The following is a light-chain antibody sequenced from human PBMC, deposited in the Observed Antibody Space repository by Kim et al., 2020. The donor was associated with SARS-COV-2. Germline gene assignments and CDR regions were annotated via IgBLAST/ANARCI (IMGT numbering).Light chain of an antibody. V-gene: IGLV3-19*01. CDR1: RLRNYY. Sequence: VAWRQKDKMKSQGDRLRNYYANWNKKKREQAPVLVFYGKNNRPSGIPDRFAGSSAGNTAYLTNTGDKAEDDADYYGNSRDSNENHIFGGGTQLTVL. CDR2: GKN. CDR3: NSRDSNENHI. J-gene: IGLJ2*01.